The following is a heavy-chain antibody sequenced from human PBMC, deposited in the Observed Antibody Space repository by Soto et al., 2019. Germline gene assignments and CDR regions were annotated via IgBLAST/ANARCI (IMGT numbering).Heavy chain of an antibody. D-gene: IGHD3-22*01. Sequence: GGSLGLSCAASGFTFCSYGMNGVRQAPGKGLEWVSSISSSSSYIYYADSVKGRFTISRDNSQNTLYLQMNSLRAEDTALYYSARIYSGYYPTYWGQGTLVTVSS. CDR1: GFTFCSYG. CDR2: ISSSSSYI. CDR3: ARIYSGYYPTY. J-gene: IGHJ4*02. V-gene: IGHV3-21*01.